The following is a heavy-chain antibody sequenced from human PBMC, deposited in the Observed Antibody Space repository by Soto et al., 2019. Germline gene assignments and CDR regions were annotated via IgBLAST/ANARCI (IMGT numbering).Heavy chain of an antibody. D-gene: IGHD1-20*01. CDR1: GDSFASCD. Sequence: GASVKVCCKASGDSFASCDISWVRQATGQGLEWMGWMNPNSGNTGYAQKFQGRVTMTRNTSISTAYMELSSLRSEDTAVYYCARGRHGITGTRRGNWFDPWGQGTLVTVSS. V-gene: IGHV1-8*01. CDR2: MNPNSGNT. J-gene: IGHJ5*02. CDR3: ARGRHGITGTRRGNWFDP.